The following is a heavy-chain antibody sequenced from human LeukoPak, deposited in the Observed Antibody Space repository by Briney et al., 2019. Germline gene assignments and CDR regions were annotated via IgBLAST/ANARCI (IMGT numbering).Heavy chain of an antibody. D-gene: IGHD3-22*01. CDR1: GGSISSYY. Sequence: PSETLSLPCTVSGGSISSYYWSWIRQPAGKGLEWIGRIYTSGSTNYNPSLKSRVTMSVDTSKNQFSLKLSSVTAADTAVYYCARDLTYYYDSSGYYDAFDIWGQGTMVTVSS. CDR3: ARDLTYYYDSSGYYDAFDI. V-gene: IGHV4-4*07. J-gene: IGHJ3*02. CDR2: IYTSGST.